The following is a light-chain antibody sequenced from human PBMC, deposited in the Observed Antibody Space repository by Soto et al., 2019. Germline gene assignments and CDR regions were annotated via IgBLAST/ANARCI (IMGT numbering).Light chain of an antibody. CDR2: EVT. CDR3: SSYSSSSTLYV. Sequence: LTQPASVSGSLGQSITISCTGTSSDVGAYGYVSWYQQHPGKAPQLMIYEVTNRPSGISYRFSGSKSGNTASLTISGLQAEDEAHYYCSSYSSSSTLYVFGTGTKVTVL. V-gene: IGLV2-14*01. CDR1: SSDVGAYGY. J-gene: IGLJ1*01.